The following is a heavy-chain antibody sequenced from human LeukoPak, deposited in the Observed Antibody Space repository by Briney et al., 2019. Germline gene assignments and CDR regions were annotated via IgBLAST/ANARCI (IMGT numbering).Heavy chain of an antibody. Sequence: SETLSLTCTVSGGSISSYYWSWIRQPPGKGLEWIGYIYYSGSTNYNPSLKSRVTMSVDTSKNQFSLKLSSVTAADTAVYYCARQPGIVVNWYFDLWGRGTLVTVSS. CDR3: ARQPGIVVNWYFDL. V-gene: IGHV4-59*08. D-gene: IGHD1-26*01. CDR2: IYYSGST. J-gene: IGHJ2*01. CDR1: GGSISSYY.